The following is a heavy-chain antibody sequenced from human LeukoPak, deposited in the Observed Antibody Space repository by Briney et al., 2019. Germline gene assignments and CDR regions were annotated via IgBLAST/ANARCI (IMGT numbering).Heavy chain of an antibody. CDR1: GGSISSGGYY. D-gene: IGHD3-9*01. Sequence: PSQTLSLTCTVSGGSISSGGYYWSWIRQHPGKGLEWIGYIYYSGSTYYNPSLKSRVTISVDTSKNQFSLKLSSVTAADTAVYYCARTLRYFDWLSPYPGVLGYFDYWGQGILVTVSS. CDR3: ARTLRYFDWLSPYPGVLGYFDY. V-gene: IGHV4-31*03. CDR2: IYYSGST. J-gene: IGHJ4*02.